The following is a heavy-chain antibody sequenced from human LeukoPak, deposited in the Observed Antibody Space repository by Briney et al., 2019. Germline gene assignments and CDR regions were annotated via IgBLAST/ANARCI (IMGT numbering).Heavy chain of an antibody. D-gene: IGHD1-1*01. CDR3: ARLIYNTYTNNWRFDY. V-gene: IGHV4-4*08. CDR2: ISSSGNT. Sequence: SETLSLTCTVSGGSISSYYWSWIRQPPGKGLECIGYISSSGNTNYNPSLGSRVTISKDMSKNQFSLKLSSVTAADTALYFCARLIYNTYTNNWRFDYWGQGTLVTISS. J-gene: IGHJ4*02. CDR1: GGSISSYY.